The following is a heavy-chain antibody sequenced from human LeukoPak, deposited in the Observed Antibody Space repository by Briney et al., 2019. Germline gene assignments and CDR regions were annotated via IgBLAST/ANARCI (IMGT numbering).Heavy chain of an antibody. Sequence: SETLSLTCTVSGDSIRSYYWSWIRQPPGKGLEWIGYIHYSGNTNYNPSLKSRVTISVDTTKNQFSLNLSSVTAADTAVYYCARGRGHSYGQYYFNYWGQGTLVTVSS. V-gene: IGHV4-59*01. CDR3: ARGRGHSYGQYYFNY. D-gene: IGHD5-18*01. J-gene: IGHJ4*02. CDR2: IHYSGNT. CDR1: GDSIRSYY.